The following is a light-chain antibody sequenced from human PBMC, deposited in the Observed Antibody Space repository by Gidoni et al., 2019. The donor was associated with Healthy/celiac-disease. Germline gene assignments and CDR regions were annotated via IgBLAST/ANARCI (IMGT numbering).Light chain of an antibody. Sequence: VFTQSPATLSLSPGERATLPCRASQSVSSYLAWYQQKPGKAPKLLIYDASNRATGIPARFSGSGSGTDFTLTISSLEPEDFAIYYCQQRSNWALTFGGGTKVEIK. CDR1: QSVSSY. V-gene: IGKV3-11*01. CDR2: DAS. J-gene: IGKJ4*01. CDR3: QQRSNWALT.